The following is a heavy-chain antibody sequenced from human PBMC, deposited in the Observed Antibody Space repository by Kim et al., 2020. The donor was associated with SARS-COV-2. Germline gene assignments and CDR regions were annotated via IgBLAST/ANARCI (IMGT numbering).Heavy chain of an antibody. D-gene: IGHD6-19*01. CDR3: ARLRGSSGWYLGFVDY. J-gene: IGHJ4*02. V-gene: IGHV1-46*01. Sequence: KFQGRVTMTRDTSTSTVYMELSSLRSEDTAVYYCARLRGSSGWYLGFVDYWGQGTLVTVSS.